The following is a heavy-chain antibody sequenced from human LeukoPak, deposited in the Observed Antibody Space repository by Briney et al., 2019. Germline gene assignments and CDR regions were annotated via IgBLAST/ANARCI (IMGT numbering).Heavy chain of an antibody. V-gene: IGHV3-7*01. J-gene: IGHJ4*02. CDR2: IKQDGSEK. CDR3: ARAVISVAGIDY. CDR1: GFTVSSNY. Sequence: GSLRLSCAASGFTVSSNYMSWVRQAPGKGLEWVANIKQDGSEKYYVDSVKGRFTISRDNAKNSLYLQMNSLRAEDTAVYYCARAVISVAGIDYWGQGTLVTVSS. D-gene: IGHD6-19*01.